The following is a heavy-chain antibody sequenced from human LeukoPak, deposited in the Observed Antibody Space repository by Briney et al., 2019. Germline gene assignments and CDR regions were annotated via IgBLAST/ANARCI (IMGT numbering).Heavy chain of an antibody. Sequence: SETLSLTCTVSGGSISSSSYYWGWIRQPPGKGLEWIGSIYYSGSTYYNPSLKSRVTISVDTSKNQFSLKLSSVTAADTAVYYCARISGYSSSWRLGYWGQGTLVTVSS. D-gene: IGHD6-13*01. V-gene: IGHV4-39*07. CDR1: GGSISSSSYY. J-gene: IGHJ4*02. CDR2: IYYSGST. CDR3: ARISGYSSSWRLGY.